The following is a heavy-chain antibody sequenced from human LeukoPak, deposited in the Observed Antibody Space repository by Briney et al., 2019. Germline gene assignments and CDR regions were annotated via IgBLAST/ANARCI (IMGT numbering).Heavy chain of an antibody. Sequence: ASVKVSCKVSGYTLTELSMHWVRQAPGQGLEWMGWISAYNGNTNYAQKLQGRVTMTTDTSTSTAYMELRSLRSDDTAVYYCARALDSSGYYYNWLDPWGQGTLVTVSS. CDR2: ISAYNGNT. D-gene: IGHD3-22*01. V-gene: IGHV1-18*01. J-gene: IGHJ5*02. CDR3: ARALDSSGYYYNWLDP. CDR1: GYTLTELS.